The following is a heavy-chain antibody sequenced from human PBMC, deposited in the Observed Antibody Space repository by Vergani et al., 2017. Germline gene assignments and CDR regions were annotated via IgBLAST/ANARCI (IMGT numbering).Heavy chain of an antibody. Sequence: QVQLVQSGAEVKKPGASVKVSCKASGYTFTSYGISWVRQAPGQGLEWMGWISAYNGNTNYAQKFQGRATMTRDTSTRTVYMDLTGLRSDDTAMYYCARTSSISGSYYNGEWDYWGQGTLVVVSS. CDR2: ISAYNGNT. J-gene: IGHJ4*02. CDR3: ARTSSISGSYYNGEWDY. V-gene: IGHV1-18*01. D-gene: IGHD3-10*01. CDR1: GYTFTSYG.